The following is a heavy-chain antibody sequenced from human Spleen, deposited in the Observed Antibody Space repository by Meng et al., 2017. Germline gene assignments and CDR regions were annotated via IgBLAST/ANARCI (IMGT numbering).Heavy chain of an antibody. CDR2: IYPGDSDT. CDR3: ASTLGSYSFQAFDF. V-gene: IGHV5-51*01. J-gene: IGHJ3*01. Sequence: KVSCQGSGYSFTSHRIGCVRQMPGKGLEWMGIIYPGDSDTRYSPSFQGQVTLSVDESINTACLQWNSLEASDTARYYCASTLGSYSFQAFDFWGQGTMVTVSS. CDR1: GYSFTSHR. D-gene: IGHD3-16*01.